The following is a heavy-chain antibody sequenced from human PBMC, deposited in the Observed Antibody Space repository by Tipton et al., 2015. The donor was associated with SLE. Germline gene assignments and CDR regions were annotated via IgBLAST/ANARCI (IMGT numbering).Heavy chain of an antibody. Sequence: TLSLTCTVSGGSISSDKFYWTWIRQPAGRGLEWIGYIYYSGSTNYNPSLKSRVTISVDTSKNQFSLKLSSVTAADTAVYYCARAEGSWDAFDIWGQGTMVTVSS. J-gene: IGHJ3*02. D-gene: IGHD2-15*01. CDR1: GGSISSDKFY. CDR3: ARAEGSWDAFDI. V-gene: IGHV4-61*10. CDR2: IYYSGST.